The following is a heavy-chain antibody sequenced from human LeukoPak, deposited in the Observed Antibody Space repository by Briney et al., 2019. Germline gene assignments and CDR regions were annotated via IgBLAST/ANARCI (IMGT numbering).Heavy chain of an antibody. D-gene: IGHD2-2*02. J-gene: IGHJ4*02. CDR2: ISYDGSNK. V-gene: IGHV3-30*18. CDR3: AKDDRSSTSCYMGYYFDY. CDR1: GFTFSSYG. Sequence: GRSLRLSCAASGFTFSSYGMHWVRKAPGKGLEWVAVISYDGSNKYYADSVKGRFTISRDNSKNTLYLQMNSLRAEDTAVYYCAKDDRSSTSCYMGYYFDYWGQGTLVTVSS.